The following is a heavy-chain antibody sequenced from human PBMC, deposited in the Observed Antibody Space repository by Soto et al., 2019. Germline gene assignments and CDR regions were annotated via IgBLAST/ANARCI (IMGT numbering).Heavy chain of an antibody. CDR3: AKAGGDCSGGSCYSGHGDY. Sequence: EVQLLESGGGLVQPGGSLRLSCAASGFTFSTYAMSWVRQAPGKGLEWVSGIIGSGGSTYYGDSVKGRFTISRDNSKNTLYLQMNSLRVENTAVYYCAKAGGDCSGGSCYSGHGDYWGQGTLVTVSS. J-gene: IGHJ4*02. CDR1: GFTFSTYA. D-gene: IGHD2-15*01. V-gene: IGHV3-23*01. CDR2: IIGSGGST.